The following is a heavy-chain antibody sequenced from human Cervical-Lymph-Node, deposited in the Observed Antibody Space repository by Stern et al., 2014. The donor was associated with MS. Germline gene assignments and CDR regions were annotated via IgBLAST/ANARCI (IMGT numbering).Heavy chain of an antibody. CDR3: VRDGLTGSDY. Sequence: DQLVESGPGLWKPSETLSLTCSVSGVSVTSSSYYWSWVRQSPGKGLEWIWHVPYSGKTSYNPSLKSRVTISVDTSKNQFALRLDSVTAADTAMYYCVRDGLTGSDYWGQGTLVAVSS. V-gene: IGHV4-61*01. CDR1: GVSVTSSSYY. J-gene: IGHJ4*02. D-gene: IGHD1-20*01. CDR2: VPYSGKT.